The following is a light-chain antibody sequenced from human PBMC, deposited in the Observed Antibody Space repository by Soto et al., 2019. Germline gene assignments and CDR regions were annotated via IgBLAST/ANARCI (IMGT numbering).Light chain of an antibody. J-gene: IGKJ2*01. CDR1: QSVGSS. Sequence: EEVVTQSPATLSVSPGERAALSCRASQSVGSSLAWYQQKPGQAPRLLIYGASTRATGIPARFSGRGSGTEFTLTISSLQSEDFAVYYCQQYNNWPYTFGQGTKVDIK. CDR2: GAS. V-gene: IGKV3-15*01. CDR3: QQYNNWPYT.